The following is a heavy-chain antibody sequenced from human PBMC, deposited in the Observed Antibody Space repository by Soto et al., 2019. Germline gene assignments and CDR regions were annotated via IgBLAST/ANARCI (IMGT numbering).Heavy chain of an antibody. CDR1: GYIFTGYY. Sequence: ASVKVSFKATGYIFTGYYIHWVRQAPGQGLEWMGWINPNSGGTNYTQKFQGRVTMTRDTSISTADMELSRLRSDDTAVYYCARDSPQAYYYGMDVWGQGTTVTVSS. V-gene: IGHV1-2*02. J-gene: IGHJ6*02. CDR3: ARDSPQAYYYGMDV. CDR2: INPNSGGT.